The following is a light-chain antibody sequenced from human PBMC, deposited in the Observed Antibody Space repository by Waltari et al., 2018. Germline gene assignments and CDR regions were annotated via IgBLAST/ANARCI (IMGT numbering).Light chain of an antibody. CDR3: QQRSNWPMYT. CDR2: DAS. CDR1: QSVGTF. V-gene: IGKV3-11*01. J-gene: IGKJ2*01. Sequence: EIVLTQSPATLSVSSGESATLSCRASQSVGTFLAWFQQKPGQAPRLLIYDASKRATGIPARFSGSGSGTDFSLTIRGLEPEDCAIYYCQQRSNWPMYTFGQGTKLEIK.